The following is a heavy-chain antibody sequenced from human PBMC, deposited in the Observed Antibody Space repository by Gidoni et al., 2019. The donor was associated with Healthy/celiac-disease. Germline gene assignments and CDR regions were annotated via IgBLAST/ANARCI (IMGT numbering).Heavy chain of an antibody. V-gene: IGHV4-34*01. CDR3: ASERFRYCSGGSCPHYYYYMDV. CDR2: INHSGST. J-gene: IGHJ6*03. D-gene: IGHD2-15*01. Sequence: QVQLQQWGAGLLKPSETLSRTCAVYGGSFSGYSCSWIRQPPGKGLEWIGEINHSGSTNYNPSLKSRVTISVDTSKNQFSLKLSSVTAADTAVYYCASERFRYCSGGSCPHYYYYMDVWGKGTTVTVSS. CDR1: GGSFSGYS.